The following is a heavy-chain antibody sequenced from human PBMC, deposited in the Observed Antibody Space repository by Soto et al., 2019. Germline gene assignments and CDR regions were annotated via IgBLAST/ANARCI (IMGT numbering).Heavy chain of an antibody. Sequence: QVQLVQSGAEVKKPGSSVKVSCKASGGTFDNYAITWVRQAPGHGLEWMAGIMPMLDAANYAEKFQDRDTITADKSTSTAYMEVSSLRSEDTSVYYCARTYHYDIGGKTYFYYGMDVWGQGTTVTVSS. V-gene: IGHV1-69*14. CDR2: IMPMLDAA. CDR1: GGTFDNYA. J-gene: IGHJ6*02. D-gene: IGHD3-22*01. CDR3: ARTYHYDIGGKTYFYYGMDV.